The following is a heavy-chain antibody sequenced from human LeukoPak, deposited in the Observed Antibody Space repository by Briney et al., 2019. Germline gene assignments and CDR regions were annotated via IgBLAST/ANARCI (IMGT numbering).Heavy chain of an antibody. V-gene: IGHV1-18*01. CDR2: ISAYNGNT. CDR1: GYTFTSYG. CDR3: ARSTYYYDSSGYYHFDY. Sequence: GASVKVSCKASGYTFTSYGISWVRQAPGQGLEWMGWISAYNGNTNYAQKLQGRVTMTTDTSTGTAYMELRSLRSDDTAVYYCARSTYYYDSSGYYHFDYWGQVTLVTISS. D-gene: IGHD3-22*01. J-gene: IGHJ4*02.